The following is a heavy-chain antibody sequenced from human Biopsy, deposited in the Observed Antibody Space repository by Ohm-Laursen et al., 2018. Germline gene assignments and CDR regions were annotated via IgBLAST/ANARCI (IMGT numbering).Heavy chain of an antibody. J-gene: IGHJ1*01. CDR3: ATKLTGYFHH. D-gene: IGHD3-9*01. V-gene: IGHV1-69*06. CDR1: GGTFSNYG. Sequence: SSVNVSCKAPGGTFSNYGVNWVRQAPGQGLEWLGGNIPILGTGNYAQKFQDRVTVAADTSTGTATMELRSLRSDDTAVYYCATKLTGYFHHWGQGTLVIVSS. CDR2: NIPILGTG.